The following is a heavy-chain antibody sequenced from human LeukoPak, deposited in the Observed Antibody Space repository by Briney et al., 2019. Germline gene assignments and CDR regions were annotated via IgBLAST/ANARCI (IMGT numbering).Heavy chain of an antibody. CDR1: GFTFSSYG. Sequence: GRSLRLSCAASGFTFSSYGMHWVRQAPGKGLEWVAVISYDGSNKYYADSVKGRFTISRDNSKNTLYLQMNSLRAEDTAVYYCAKDRGVPAARGSYYYGMDVWGKGTTVTVSS. J-gene: IGHJ6*04. V-gene: IGHV3-30*18. D-gene: IGHD2-2*01. CDR3: AKDRGVPAARGSYYYGMDV. CDR2: ISYDGSNK.